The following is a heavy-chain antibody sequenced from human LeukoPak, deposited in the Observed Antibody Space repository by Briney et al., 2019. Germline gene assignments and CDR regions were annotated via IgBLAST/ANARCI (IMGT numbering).Heavy chain of an antibody. CDR1: GYTFTSYY. D-gene: IGHD1-26*01. CDR3: AREAWYGSYHYFDY. CDR2: FDPEDGET. Sequence: GASVKVSCKASGYTFTSYYMHWVRQAPGKGLEWMGGFDPEDGETIYAQKFQGRVTMTEDTSTDTAYMELSSLRSEDTAVYYCAREAWYGSYHYFDYWGQGTLVTVSS. J-gene: IGHJ4*02. V-gene: IGHV1-24*01.